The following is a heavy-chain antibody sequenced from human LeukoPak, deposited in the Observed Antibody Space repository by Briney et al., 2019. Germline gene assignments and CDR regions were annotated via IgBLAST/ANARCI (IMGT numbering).Heavy chain of an antibody. Sequence: SETLSLTCAVYGGSFTTYYWSWIRQPPGRGLEWIGDIYHTGSTTYNPSLKSRVTISVDTSKNQFSLRLSSVTAADTAVYYCARDIHVPRIREPYFDIWGEGTLVTVSS. CDR3: ARDIHVPRIREPYFDI. V-gene: IGHV4-34*01. D-gene: IGHD1-14*01. CDR2: IYHTGST. J-gene: IGHJ3*02. CDR1: GGSFTTYY.